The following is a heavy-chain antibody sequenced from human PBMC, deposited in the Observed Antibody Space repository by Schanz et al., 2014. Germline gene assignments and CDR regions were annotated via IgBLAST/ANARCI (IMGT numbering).Heavy chain of an antibody. Sequence: QVQLVESGGGVVQPGGSLRLSCAASGFTFDPYAMHWLRQSPGKGLEWVAVLSSDESRKFYADSEKGRFTISRDNSKNTLYLQMNSLRAEDTAIYFDAKDAAYYDSVIFPDHWGQGTLVTVSS. CDR3: AKDAAYYDSVIFPDH. D-gene: IGHD3-22*01. V-gene: IGHV3-30-3*01. CDR1: GFTFDPYA. J-gene: IGHJ4*02. CDR2: LSSDESRK.